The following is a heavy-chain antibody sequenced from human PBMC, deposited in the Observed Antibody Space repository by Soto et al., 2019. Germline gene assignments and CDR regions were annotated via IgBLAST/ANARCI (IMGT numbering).Heavy chain of an antibody. V-gene: IGHV3-21*01. Sequence: EVQLVESGGGLVKPGGSLRLSCSASGFTFSTYSMNWVLQAPGKGLECVSSISSSSNYIYYADSVKGRFTISRDNAKNSLYLQMNNLRAEDTAVYYCAREDRTNAGYYGMDVWGQGTTVTVSS. CDR1: GFTFSTYS. CDR3: AREDRTNAGYYGMDV. CDR2: ISSSSNYI. D-gene: IGHD2-2*01. J-gene: IGHJ6*02.